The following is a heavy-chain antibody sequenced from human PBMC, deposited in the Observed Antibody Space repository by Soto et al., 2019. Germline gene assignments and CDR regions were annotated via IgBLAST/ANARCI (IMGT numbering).Heavy chain of an antibody. Sequence: QVQLVQSGAEVKKPGSSVKVSCKASGGTFGSYAISWVRQAPGQGLEWMGGIIPIPGTANYARKFQGRGTIAADESTSTAYMELSSLRSEDTAVYYCARSQGSSTSLEIYYYYYYGMDVWGQGTTVTVSS. V-gene: IGHV1-69*01. CDR3: ARSQGSSTSLEIYYYYYYGMDV. J-gene: IGHJ6*02. CDR1: GGTFGSYA. CDR2: IIPIPGTA. D-gene: IGHD2-2*01.